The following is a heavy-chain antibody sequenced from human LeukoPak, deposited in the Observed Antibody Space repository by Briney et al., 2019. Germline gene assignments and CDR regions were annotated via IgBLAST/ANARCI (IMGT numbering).Heavy chain of an antibody. CDR2: FDPEDGET. D-gene: IGHD2-15*01. V-gene: IGHV1-24*01. J-gene: IGHJ6*02. CDR3: AACSGGSCYYYYGMDV. CDR1: GYTLTELS. Sequence: GASVKVSCKVSGYTLTELSMHWVRQAPGKGLEWMGGFDPEDGETIYAQKFQGRVTMTEDTSTDTAYMELSSLRSEDTAVYYSAACSGGSCYYYYGMDVWGQGTTVTVSS.